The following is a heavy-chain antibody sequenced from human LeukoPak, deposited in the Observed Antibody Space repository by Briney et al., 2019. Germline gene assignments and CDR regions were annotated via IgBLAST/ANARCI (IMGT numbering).Heavy chain of an antibody. J-gene: IGHJ4*02. Sequence: GGSLRLSCAASGFPFNTYWMHWVRQPPGKGLVWVSRISPDGSSRSYADSVKGRFIISRDNAKNTLSLQMNSLTAEDTAVYYCARDGGLLPDNWGKGTLVTVSS. CDR3: ARDGGLLPDN. V-gene: IGHV3-74*01. D-gene: IGHD2-21*02. CDR1: GFPFNTYW. CDR2: ISPDGSSR.